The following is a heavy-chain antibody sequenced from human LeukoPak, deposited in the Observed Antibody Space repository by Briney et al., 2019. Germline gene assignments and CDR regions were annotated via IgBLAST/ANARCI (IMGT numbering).Heavy chain of an antibody. CDR3: ARELSQIVWGGLDY. Sequence: GGSLRLSCAASGFNFANHAMSWVRQTPGKGLEWVSAISGGGDITYYADSVTGRFTISRDNSKNTVFLQMNSLRVEDTAVYYCARELSQIVWGGLDYGGQGTLVSVSS. D-gene: IGHD2-21*01. CDR2: ISGGGDIT. CDR1: GFNFANHA. V-gene: IGHV3-23*01. J-gene: IGHJ4*02.